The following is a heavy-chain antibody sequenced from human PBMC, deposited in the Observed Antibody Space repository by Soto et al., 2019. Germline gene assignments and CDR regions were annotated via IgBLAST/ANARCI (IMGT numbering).Heavy chain of an antibody. CDR2: LTGSGGST. CDR3: AKNSAYDYYYGSDV. J-gene: IGHJ6*02. V-gene: IGHV3-23*01. Sequence: EVQLLESGGGLVQPGGSLRLSCAASGFTFSSCAMSWVRQAPGKGLEWVSTLTGSGGSTYYADSVKGHFTISRDNSNNSLYLQMNSLRAEDTAFYYCAKNSAYDYYYGSDVWGQGTTVTVSS. D-gene: IGHD5-12*01. CDR1: GFTFSSCA.